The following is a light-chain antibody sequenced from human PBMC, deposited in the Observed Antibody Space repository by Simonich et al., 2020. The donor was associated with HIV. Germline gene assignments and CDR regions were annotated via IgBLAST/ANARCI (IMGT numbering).Light chain of an antibody. V-gene: IGKV3-20*01. Sequence: EIVLTQSPGTLSLSPGERATLSCRASQSVSSSYLAWYQQKSGKAPRLLIYGAANRATGIPDRCSGSGSGTDFTLTISRLEPEDFAVYYCQQYGSSPPYTFGQGTKLEIK. CDR3: QQYGSSPPYT. J-gene: IGKJ2*01. CDR2: GAA. CDR1: QSVSSSY.